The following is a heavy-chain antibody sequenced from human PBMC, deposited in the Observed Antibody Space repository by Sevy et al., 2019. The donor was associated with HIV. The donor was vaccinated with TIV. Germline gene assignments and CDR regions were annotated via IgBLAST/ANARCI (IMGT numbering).Heavy chain of an antibody. J-gene: IGHJ4*02. CDR2: ISSESGYI. D-gene: IGHD1-1*01. CDR3: ARSLKDWTPSAGH. Sequence: GGSLRLSCAASGLTFSNDNMNWVRQAPGKGLEWVSFISSESGYIYYADSVKGRFSISRDNAKNSLYLQMNNLRAEDTAVYYCARSLKDWTPSAGHWGQGTLVTVSS. V-gene: IGHV3-21*01. CDR1: GLTFSNDN.